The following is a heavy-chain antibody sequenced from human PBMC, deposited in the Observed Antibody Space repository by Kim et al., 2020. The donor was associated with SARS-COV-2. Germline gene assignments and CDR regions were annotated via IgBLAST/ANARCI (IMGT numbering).Heavy chain of an antibody. CDR2: MNPNSGNT. Sequence: ASVKVSCKASGYTFTSYDINWVRQATGQGLEWMGWMNPNSGNTGYAQKFQGRVTMTRNTSISTAYMELSSLRSEDTAVYYCARGRGMVRGVRFDYWGQGTLVTVSS. CDR1: GYTFTSYD. CDR3: ARGRGMVRGVRFDY. D-gene: IGHD3-10*01. J-gene: IGHJ4*02. V-gene: IGHV1-8*01.